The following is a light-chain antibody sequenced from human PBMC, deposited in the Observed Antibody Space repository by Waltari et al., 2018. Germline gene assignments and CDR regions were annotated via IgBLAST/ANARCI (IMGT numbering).Light chain of an antibody. CDR2: KAN. CDR3: LVYMGSGIWV. CDR1: SCSPLITSS. Sequence: QTVVTQEPLLSVSPGGTVPLTRAFSSCSPLITSSVTWSLQTPGQPPRTLMYKANIRSSGVPDRFSGSSLGNKAALTITGAQADDESDYYCLVYMGSGIWVFGGGTKLTVL. V-gene: IGLV8-61*01. J-gene: IGLJ3*02.